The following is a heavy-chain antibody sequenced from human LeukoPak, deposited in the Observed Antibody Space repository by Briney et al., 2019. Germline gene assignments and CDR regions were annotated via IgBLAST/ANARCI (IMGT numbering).Heavy chain of an antibody. Sequence: SETLSLTCTVSGGSISSYYWSWIRRPPGKGLECIGYIYYSGSTNYNPSLKSRVTISVDTSKNQFSLRLSSVTAADTAVYYCARGYSAYRIDYWGQGTLVTVSS. CDR1: GGSISSYY. J-gene: IGHJ4*02. V-gene: IGHV4-59*01. CDR3: ARGYSAYRIDY. D-gene: IGHD5-12*01. CDR2: IYYSGST.